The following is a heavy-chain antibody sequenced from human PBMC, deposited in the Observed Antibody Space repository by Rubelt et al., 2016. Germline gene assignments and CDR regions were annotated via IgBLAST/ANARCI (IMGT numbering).Heavy chain of an antibody. D-gene: IGHD2-15*01. Sequence: QVQLVQSGAEVKKPGASVKVSCKASGYTFTSYAMHWVRQAPGQRLEWMGWISAGNGNTKYSQKFQGRVTITMDTSASTAYMELSSLRSEDTAVYYCARGYCSGGSCCYFDYWGQGTLVTVSS. V-gene: IGHV1-3*01. J-gene: IGHJ4*02. CDR3: ARGYCSGGSCCYFDY. CDR1: GYTFTSYA. CDR2: ISAGNGNT.